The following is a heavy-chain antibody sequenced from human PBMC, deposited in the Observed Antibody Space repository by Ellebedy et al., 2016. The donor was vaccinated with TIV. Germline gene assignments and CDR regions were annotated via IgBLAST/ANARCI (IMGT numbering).Heavy chain of an antibody. CDR3: ARDVEYCSGGSCNSPNWFDP. CDR2: IIPILAIA. J-gene: IGHJ5*02. V-gene: IGHV1-69*04. D-gene: IGHD2-15*01. CDR1: GGTFSSYG. Sequence: SVKVSCKASGGTFSSYGISWVRQAPGQGLEWMGRIIPILAIANYAQKFQGRVTITADKSTSTAYMELSSLRSEDTAVYYCARDVEYCSGGSCNSPNWFDPWGQGTLVTVSS.